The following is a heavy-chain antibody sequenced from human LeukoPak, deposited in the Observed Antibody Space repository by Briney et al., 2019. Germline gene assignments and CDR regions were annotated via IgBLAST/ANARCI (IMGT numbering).Heavy chain of an antibody. CDR1: WDSVSSTTYY. CDR3: ARLSKGRYFDYIFES. D-gene: IGHD3-9*01. CDR2: IYYTGST. Sequence: SETLTLICTVSWDSVSSTTYYWRWIREPPGKGLEWMANIYYTGSTYSNPSLKSRVSMSVDTSKNQFSLKMSSLTAADTAVYFCARLSKGRYFDYIFESWGQGTLVTVSS. J-gene: IGHJ4*02. V-gene: IGHV4-39*01.